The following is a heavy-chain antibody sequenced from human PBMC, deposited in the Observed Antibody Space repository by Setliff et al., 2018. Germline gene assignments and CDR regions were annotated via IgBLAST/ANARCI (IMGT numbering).Heavy chain of an antibody. CDR1: GGSISSYY. CDR3: AREQWLDPPGYYYMDV. Sequence: PSETLSLTCTVSGGSISSYYWSWIRQPAGKGLEWIGHNYIGGSANYNPSLKIRVTMSIDTSKNQFSLKLNSVTAADMSVYYCAREQWLDPPGYYYMDVWAKGTTVTVSS. J-gene: IGHJ6*03. V-gene: IGHV4-4*07. CDR2: NYIGGSA. D-gene: IGHD6-19*01.